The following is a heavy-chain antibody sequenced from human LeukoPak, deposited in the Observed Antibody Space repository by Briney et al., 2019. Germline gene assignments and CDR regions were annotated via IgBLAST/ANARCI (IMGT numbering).Heavy chain of an antibody. CDR2: IYYGESP. J-gene: IGHJ4*02. V-gene: IGHV4-39*01. CDR1: GASISSSSYY. CDR3: ARGSRIAAAGRLGY. D-gene: IGHD6-13*01. Sequence: SETLSLTCTVSGASISSSSYYWGWVRQPPGKGLEWIGSIYYGESPYYTASLESRVTISVDTSNNQFSLKLSSVTAADTAVYYCARGSRIAAAGRLGYWGQGTLVTVSS.